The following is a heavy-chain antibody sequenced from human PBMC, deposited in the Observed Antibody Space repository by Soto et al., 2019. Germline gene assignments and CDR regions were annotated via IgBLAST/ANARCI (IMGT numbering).Heavy chain of an antibody. D-gene: IGHD2-21*02. J-gene: IGHJ4*02. CDR3: ERGESCGGDCSPKFDH. V-gene: IGHV4-4*02. CDR2: IYHSGST. CDR1: GGSISSSNW. Sequence: SETLSLTCAVSGGSISSSNWWSWVRQPPGKGLEWIGEIYHSGSTNYNPSLKSRVTISVDKSKNQFSLKLSSVTAAETAVYYCERGESCGGDCSPKFDHWGQGTLVTVSS.